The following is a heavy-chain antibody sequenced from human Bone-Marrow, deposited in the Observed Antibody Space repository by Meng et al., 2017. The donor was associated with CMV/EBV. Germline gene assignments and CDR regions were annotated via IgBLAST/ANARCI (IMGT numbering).Heavy chain of an antibody. CDR2: IIPIFGTA. D-gene: IGHD2-15*01. J-gene: IGHJ5*02. V-gene: IGHV1-69*05. Sequence: SVKVSCKSSGYTFTGYYMHWVRQAPGQGLEWMGGIIPIFGTANYAQKFQGRVTITTDESTSTAYMELSSLRSEDTAVYYCARDGGLAGYNWFDPWGQGTLVTVSS. CDR3: ARDGGLAGYNWFDP. CDR1: GYTFTGYY.